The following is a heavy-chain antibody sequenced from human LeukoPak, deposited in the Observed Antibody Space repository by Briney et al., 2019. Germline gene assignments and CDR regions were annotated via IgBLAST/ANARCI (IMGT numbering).Heavy chain of an antibody. D-gene: IGHD3-10*01. CDR3: AREGRILWFGELTLRY. J-gene: IGHJ4*02. Sequence: GASVKVSCKASGYTFTSYAMHWVRQAPGQRREWRGWINAGNGNTKYSQKFQGRVTITRDTSASTAYMELSSLRSEDTAVYYCAREGRILWFGELTLRYWGQGTLVTVSS. V-gene: IGHV1-3*01. CDR1: GYTFTSYA. CDR2: INAGNGNT.